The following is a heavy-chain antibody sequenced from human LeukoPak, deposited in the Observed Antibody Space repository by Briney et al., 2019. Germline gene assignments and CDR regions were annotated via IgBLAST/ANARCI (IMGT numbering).Heavy chain of an antibody. CDR1: GYTFTGYY. J-gene: IGHJ5*02. V-gene: IGHV1-2*02. CDR3: AREQQWLGPNTGGVNWCGP. D-gene: IGHD6-19*01. CDR2: INPNSGCT. Sequence: ASVKVSCKASGYTFTGYYMHWVRQAPGQGLEWMGWINPNSGCTNYAQKFQGRVTMTRDTSISTPYMELSRLRSDDTAVYFCAREQQWLGPNTGGVNWCGPWGQGTLVTVS.